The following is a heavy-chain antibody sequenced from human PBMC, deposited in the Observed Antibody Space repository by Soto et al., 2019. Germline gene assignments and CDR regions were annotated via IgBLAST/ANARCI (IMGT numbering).Heavy chain of an antibody. J-gene: IGHJ4*02. D-gene: IGHD5-12*01. CDR2: INHSGST. Sequence: SETLSLTCAVYGGSFSGYYWSWIRQPPGKGLEWIGEINHSGSTNYNPSLKSRVTISVDTSKNQFSLKLSSVTAADTAVYYCASGYDSASFDYWGQGTLVTVSS. CDR1: GGSFSGYY. CDR3: ASGYDSASFDY. V-gene: IGHV4-34*01.